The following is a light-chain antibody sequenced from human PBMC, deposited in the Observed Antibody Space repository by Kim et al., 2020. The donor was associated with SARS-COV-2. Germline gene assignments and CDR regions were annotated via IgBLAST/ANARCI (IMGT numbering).Light chain of an antibody. CDR1: QTINNR. V-gene: IGKV3-15*01. CDR3: QQSNDGPPLT. CDR2: DAT. Sequence: SPGERATLSCRASQTINNRLVWYQQKPGQAPRRLIYDATTRATGIPARFIGSGSETDFTLTISSLQSEDFAVYYCQQSNDGPPLTFVQGTKVDIK. J-gene: IGKJ1*01.